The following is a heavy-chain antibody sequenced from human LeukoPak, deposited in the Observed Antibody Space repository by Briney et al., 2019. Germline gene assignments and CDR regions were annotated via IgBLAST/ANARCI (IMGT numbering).Heavy chain of an antibody. J-gene: IGHJ4*02. CDR1: GFTFSSYA. CDR2: ISYDGSNK. D-gene: IGHD2-2*01. CDR3: AKDRGVYCSSTSCYLPHDH. V-gene: IGHV3-30-3*01. Sequence: PGRSLRLSCAASGFTFSSYAMHWVRQAPGKGLEWVAVISYDGSNKYYADSVEGRFTISRDNSKNTLYLQMNTLRAEDTAVYYCAKDRGVYCSSTSCYLPHDHWGQGTLVTVSS.